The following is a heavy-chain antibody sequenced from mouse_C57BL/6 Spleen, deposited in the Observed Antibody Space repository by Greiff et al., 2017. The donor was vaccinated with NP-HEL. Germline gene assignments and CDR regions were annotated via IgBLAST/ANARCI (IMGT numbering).Heavy chain of an antibody. CDR1: GYAFTNYL. D-gene: IGHD2-2*01. J-gene: IGHJ3*01. CDR3: ARGEDYGYDGFAY. Sequence: VKLQESGAELVRPGTSVKVSCKASGYAFTNYLIEWVKQRPGQGLEWIGVINPGSGGTNYNEKFKGKATLTADKSSSTAYMQLSSLTSEDSAVYFCARGEDYGYDGFAYWGQGTLVTVSA. CDR2: INPGSGGT. V-gene: IGHV1-54*01.